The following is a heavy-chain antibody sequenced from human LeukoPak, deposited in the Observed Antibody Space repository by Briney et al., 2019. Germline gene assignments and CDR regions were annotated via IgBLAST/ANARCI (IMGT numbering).Heavy chain of an antibody. D-gene: IGHD3-3*01. V-gene: IGHV4-59*01. CDR2: IYYSGST. CDR3: ARDESGYDY. J-gene: IGHJ4*02. Sequence: KPSETLSLTCTVSGGSISTYYWSWIRQPAGKGLEWIGHIYYSGSTNYNPSLKSRVTISVDTSKNHFSLKLSSVTAADMAVYYCARDESGYDYWGQGTLVTVSS. CDR1: GGSISTYY.